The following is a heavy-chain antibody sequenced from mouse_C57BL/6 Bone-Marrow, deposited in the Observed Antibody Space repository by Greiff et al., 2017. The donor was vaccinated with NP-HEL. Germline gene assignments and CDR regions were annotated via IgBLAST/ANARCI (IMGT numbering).Heavy chain of an antibody. D-gene: IGHD4-1*01. CDR3: ARRGANWDCFDY. CDR2: IYPRSGNT. J-gene: IGHJ2*01. CDR1: GYTFTSYG. Sequence: VQLQQSGAELARPGASVKLSCKASGYTFTSYGISWVKQRTGQGLEWIGEIYPRSGNTYYNEKFKGKATLTADKSSSTAYMELRSLTSEDSAVYYCARRGANWDCFDYWGQGTTLTVSS. V-gene: IGHV1-81*01.